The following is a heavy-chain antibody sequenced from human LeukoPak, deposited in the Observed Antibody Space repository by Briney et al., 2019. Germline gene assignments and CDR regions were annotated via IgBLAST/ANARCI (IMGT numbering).Heavy chain of an antibody. CDR1: GFTFSSYA. Sequence: GGSLRLSCAASGFTFSSYAMSWVRQAPGKGLEWVSAISGSGGSTYYADSVKGRFTISRDNAKNSLYLQMNSLRAEDTAVYYCARRRDSGSLQHLDYWGQGTLVTVSS. V-gene: IGHV3-23*01. D-gene: IGHD1-26*01. CDR3: ARRRDSGSLQHLDY. CDR2: ISGSGGST. J-gene: IGHJ4*02.